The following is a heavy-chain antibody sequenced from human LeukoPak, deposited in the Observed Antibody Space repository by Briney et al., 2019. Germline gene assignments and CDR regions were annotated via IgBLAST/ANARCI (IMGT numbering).Heavy chain of an antibody. Sequence: PGGSLRLSCAASGFSISNDWMSWVRQAPGKGLKWVARVKSRSAGETTDYAAPVKGRFTISRDDSKNTLYLQMNSLKTEDTAVYYCTLIQGWGSGSYYRDFWGQGTLVTVSS. V-gene: IGHV3-15*01. J-gene: IGHJ4*02. CDR1: GFSISNDW. D-gene: IGHD3-10*01. CDR3: TLIQGWGSGSYYRDF. CDR2: VKSRSAGETT.